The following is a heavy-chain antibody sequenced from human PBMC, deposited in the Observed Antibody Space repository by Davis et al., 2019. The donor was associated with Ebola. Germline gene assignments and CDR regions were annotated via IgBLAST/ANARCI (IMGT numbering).Heavy chain of an antibody. Sequence: GESLKISCAASGFTFSNYGMHWVRQAPGKGLEWVAVISFDGSNKYYGDSVKGRFTISRDNSKNTLYLQMNSLRAEDTAVYYCAKVLRFLEWPFDYWGQGTLVTVSS. V-gene: IGHV3-30*18. CDR2: ISFDGSNK. J-gene: IGHJ4*02. D-gene: IGHD3-3*01. CDR3: AKVLRFLEWPFDY. CDR1: GFTFSNYG.